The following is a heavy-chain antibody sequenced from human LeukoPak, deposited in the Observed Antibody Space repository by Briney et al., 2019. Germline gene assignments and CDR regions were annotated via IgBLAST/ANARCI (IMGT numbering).Heavy chain of an antibody. D-gene: IGHD1-7*01. CDR2: IYPGDSAT. J-gene: IGHJ4*02. CDR3: ARHSSITGSTDF. Sequence: GESLKISCKGSGYSFTNYWIGWVSQMPGEGMEWMGIIYPGDSATRYSPSFQGQVTISADKSIGTAYLQWSSLKASDTAMYYCARHSSITGSTDFWGQGTLVTVSS. CDR1: GYSFTNYW. V-gene: IGHV5-51*01.